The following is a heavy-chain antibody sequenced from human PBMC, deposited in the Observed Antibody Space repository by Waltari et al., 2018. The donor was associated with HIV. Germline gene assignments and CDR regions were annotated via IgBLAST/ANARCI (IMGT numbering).Heavy chain of an antibody. J-gene: IGHJ4*02. CDR3: ARDSCGGGSCSRRLDF. Sequence: EVQLVESGGGLVKPGGSLRLSCAASRFTFSTYSMNWVRQAPGKGLDWVSSISSSGSNIYYADSVKGRFTISQDNARNSMYRQMNSLRAEDTAIYYCARDSCGGGSCSRRLDFWGQGTLVTVSS. CDR1: RFTFSTYS. CDR2: ISSSGSNI. V-gene: IGHV3-21*04. D-gene: IGHD2-15*01.